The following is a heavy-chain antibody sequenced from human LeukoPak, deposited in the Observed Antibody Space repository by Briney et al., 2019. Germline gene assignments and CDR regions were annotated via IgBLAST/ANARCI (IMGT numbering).Heavy chain of an antibody. CDR2: VSPKTGRT. J-gene: IGHJ5*02. Sequence: SVLVSCKASGYTFRSHDINWVRQATGRGLEWMGWVSPKTGRTGYAQKFQGRVYMTTNASLSTAYMELSSLRSDDTAVYFCARESERNDGWFDPWGQGTLVTVSS. D-gene: IGHD1-1*01. CDR3: ARESERNDGWFDP. CDR1: GYTFRSHD. V-gene: IGHV1-8*01.